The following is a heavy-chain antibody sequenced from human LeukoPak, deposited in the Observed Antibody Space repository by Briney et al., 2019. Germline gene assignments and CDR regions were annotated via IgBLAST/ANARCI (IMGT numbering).Heavy chain of an antibody. V-gene: IGHV4-34*01. J-gene: IGHJ6*03. CDR2: INHSGST. Sequence: PSETLSLTCAVYGGSFSGYYWSWIRQPPGKGLEWIGEINHSGSTNYNPSLKSRVTISVDTSKNQFSLKLSSVTAADTAVYYCARGGFGVIRVYYYMDVWGNGTTVTVYS. D-gene: IGHD3-16*01. CDR1: GGSFSGYY. CDR3: ARGGFGVIRVYYYMDV.